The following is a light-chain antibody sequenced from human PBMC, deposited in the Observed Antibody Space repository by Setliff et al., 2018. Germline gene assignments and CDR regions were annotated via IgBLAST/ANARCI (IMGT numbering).Light chain of an antibody. Sequence: QSALTQPPSVSGAPGQTVTISCTGSSSNIGARYDVQWYQQLPGTAPKLLIYANNNRPSGVPDRFSGSKSGTSASLAISGLQADDEADYYCQSYDSSLSGCVFGTGTKVTVL. J-gene: IGLJ1*01. CDR3: QSYDSSLSGCV. CDR1: SSNIGARYD. CDR2: ANN. V-gene: IGLV1-40*01.